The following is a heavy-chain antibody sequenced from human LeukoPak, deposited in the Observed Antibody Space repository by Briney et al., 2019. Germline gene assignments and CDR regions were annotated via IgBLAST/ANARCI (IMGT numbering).Heavy chain of an antibody. CDR1: GYTFTSYW. Sequence: GESLKISFKGSGYTFTSYWIVWVRQMPGKGLEWMGIIYPGDSDTTYSSSFQGQVTISVDKSISTAYLQWSSLQASDSAMYYCARRDQYLNGNFDYWGQGTLVTVSS. D-gene: IGHD2-2*01. V-gene: IGHV5-51*01. CDR2: IYPGDSDT. CDR3: ARRDQYLNGNFDY. J-gene: IGHJ4*02.